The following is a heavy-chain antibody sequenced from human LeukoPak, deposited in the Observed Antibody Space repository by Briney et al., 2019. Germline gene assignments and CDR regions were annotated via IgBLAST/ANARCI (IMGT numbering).Heavy chain of an antibody. CDR2: IYYSGST. CDR3: ARTPLGYCSSTSCYTGWFDP. J-gene: IGHJ5*02. CDR1: GGSISSGGYY. V-gene: IGHV4-31*03. Sequence: SQTLSLTCTVSGGSISSGGYYWSWIRQHPGKGLEWIGYIYYSGSTYYNPSLKSRVTISVDTSKNQFSLKLSSVTAADTAVYYCARTPLGYCSSTSCYTGWFDPWGQGTLVTVSS. D-gene: IGHD2-2*02.